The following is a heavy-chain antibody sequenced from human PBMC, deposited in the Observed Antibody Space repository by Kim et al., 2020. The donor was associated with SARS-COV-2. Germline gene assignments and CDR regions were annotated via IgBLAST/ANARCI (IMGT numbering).Heavy chain of an antibody. Sequence: GGSLRLSCAASGFTFSDYYMSWIRQAPGKGLEWVSYISSSSSYTNYADSVKGRFTISRDNAKNSLYLQMNSLRAEDTAVYYCARVLRFLEWLSPSYYGMDVWGQGTTVTVSS. V-gene: IGHV3-11*05. CDR2: ISSSSSYT. J-gene: IGHJ6*02. CDR3: ARVLRFLEWLSPSYYGMDV. D-gene: IGHD3-3*01. CDR1: GFTFSDYY.